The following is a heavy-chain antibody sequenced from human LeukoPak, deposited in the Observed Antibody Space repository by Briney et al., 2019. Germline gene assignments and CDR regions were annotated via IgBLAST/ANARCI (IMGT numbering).Heavy chain of an antibody. D-gene: IGHD2-21*02. Sequence: GGSLRLSCAASGFTFSSYGMHWVRQAPGKGLEWVSYISSSGSTIYYADSVKGRFTISRDNAKNSLYLQMNSLRAEDTAVYCCARDLGDFLFDYWSQGTLVTVSS. J-gene: IGHJ4*02. CDR2: ISSSGSTI. V-gene: IGHV3-48*04. CDR3: ARDLGDFLFDY. CDR1: GFTFSSYG.